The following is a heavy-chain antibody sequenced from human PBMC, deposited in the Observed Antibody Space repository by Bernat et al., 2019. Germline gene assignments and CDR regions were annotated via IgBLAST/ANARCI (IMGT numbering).Heavy chain of an antibody. CDR3: HSGLLWFRELLDAFDI. CDR2: IYSGGST. V-gene: IGHV3-53*01. CDR1: GFTVSSNY. J-gene: IGHJ3*02. Sequence: EVQLVESGGGLIQPGGSLRLSCAASGFTVSSNYMSWVRQAPGKGLEWVSVIYSGGSTYYADSAKGRFTISRDNSKNTLYLQMNSLRAEDTAVYYCHSGLLWFRELLDAFDIWGQGTMVTVSS. D-gene: IGHD3-10*01.